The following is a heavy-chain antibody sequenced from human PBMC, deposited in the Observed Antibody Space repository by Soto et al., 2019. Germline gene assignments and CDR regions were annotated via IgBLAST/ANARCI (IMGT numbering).Heavy chain of an antibody. CDR1: GYTFSNYY. V-gene: IGHV1-46*01. CDR3: ARLRGGYCRGGSCYSDS. CDR2: INPSDGSR. Sequence: ASVKVSCKASGYTFSNYYIHWVRQAPGLGLEWMGIINPSDGSRTYAEKFQGRVTMTRDTSTSTAYMELSSLRSDDTAVYYCARLRGGYCRGGSCYSDSWGQGTLVTVS. D-gene: IGHD2-15*01. J-gene: IGHJ4*02.